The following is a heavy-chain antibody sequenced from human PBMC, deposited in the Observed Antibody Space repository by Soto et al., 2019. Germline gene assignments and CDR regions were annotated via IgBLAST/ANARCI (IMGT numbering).Heavy chain of an antibody. Sequence: EVQLLESGGGLVQPGGSLRLSCAASGFTFSSYAMSWVRQAPGKGLEWVSAISGSGGGTYYADSVKGRFTISRDNSENTLYLQLNSLRAGDTAVYYCAKYYGDYGRYYYYYGMDVWGQGTTVTVSS. CDR1: GFTFSSYA. D-gene: IGHD4-17*01. CDR2: ISGSGGGT. CDR3: AKYYGDYGRYYYYYGMDV. J-gene: IGHJ6*02. V-gene: IGHV3-23*01.